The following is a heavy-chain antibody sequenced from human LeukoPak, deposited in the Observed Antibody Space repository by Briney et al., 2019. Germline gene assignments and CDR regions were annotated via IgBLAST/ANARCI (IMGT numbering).Heavy chain of an antibody. CDR2: IKQDGSEK. J-gene: IGHJ4*02. CDR3: ARSDYDILTGYFPNLHLFDY. V-gene: IGHV3-7*01. D-gene: IGHD3-9*01. CDR1: GFTFSSYW. Sequence: GGSLRLSCAASGFTFSSYWMSWVHQAPGKGLEWVANIKQDGSEKYYVDSVKGRFTISRDNAKNSLYLQMNSLRAEDTAVYYCARSDYDILTGYFPNLHLFDYWGQGALVTVSS.